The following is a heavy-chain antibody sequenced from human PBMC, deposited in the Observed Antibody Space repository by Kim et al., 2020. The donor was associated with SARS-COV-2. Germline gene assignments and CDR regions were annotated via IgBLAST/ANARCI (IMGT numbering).Heavy chain of an antibody. CDR2: ISAYNGNT. CDR1: GYTFTSYG. CDR3: AREWGYCSSTSCSRGDYYYGMDG. J-gene: IGHJ6*02. Sequence: ASVKVSCKASGYTFTSYGISWVRQAPGQGLEWMGWISAYNGNTNYAQKLQGRVTMTTDTSTSTAYMELRSLRSDDTAVYYCAREWGYCSSTSCSRGDYYYGMDGWGQGTTVTVSS. V-gene: IGHV1-18*04. D-gene: IGHD2-2*01.